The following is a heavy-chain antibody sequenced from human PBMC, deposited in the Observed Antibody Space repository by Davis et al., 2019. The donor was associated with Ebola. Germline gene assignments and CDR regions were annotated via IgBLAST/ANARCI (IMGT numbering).Heavy chain of an antibody. J-gene: IGHJ5*02. Sequence: GESLKISCAASGFTFSSYAMSWVRQAPGKGLEWVGRIKSKTDGGTTDYAAPVKGRFTISRDDSKNTLYLQMNSLKTEDTAVYYCTTATTYYGSAVPWGQGTLVTVSS. V-gene: IGHV3-15*01. CDR1: GFTFSSYA. CDR2: IKSKTDGGTT. CDR3: TTATTYYGSAVP. D-gene: IGHD3-10*01.